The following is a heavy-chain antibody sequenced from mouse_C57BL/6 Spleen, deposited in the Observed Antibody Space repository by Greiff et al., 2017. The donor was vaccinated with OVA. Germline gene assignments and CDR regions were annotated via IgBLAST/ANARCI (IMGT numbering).Heavy chain of an antibody. J-gene: IGHJ4*01. CDR2: ISSGSSTI. CDR1: GFTFSDYG. Sequence: VQLKESGGGLVKPGGSLKLSCAASGFTFSDYGMHWVRQAPEKGLEWVAYISSGSSTIYYADTVKGRFTISRDNAKNTLFLQMTSLRSEDTAMYYCARGGYYSNHYYAMDYWGQGTSVTVSS. CDR3: ARGGYYSNHYYAMDY. D-gene: IGHD2-5*01. V-gene: IGHV5-17*01.